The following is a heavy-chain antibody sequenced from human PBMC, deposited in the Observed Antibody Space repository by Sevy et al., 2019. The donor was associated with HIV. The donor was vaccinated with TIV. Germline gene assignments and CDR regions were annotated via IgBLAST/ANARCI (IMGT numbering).Heavy chain of an antibody. CDR1: GFTFSSYS. CDR2: ISGISNYI. J-gene: IGHJ3*02. D-gene: IGHD2-2*01. CDR3: ARTGCSITSCLTADAFDI. V-gene: IGHV3-21*06. Sequence: GGSLRLSCAASGFTFSSYSMNWVRQAPGKGLEWVSSISGISNYIYYADSVKGRFTISRDNAKSSLYLQMNSLRVEETAVYYCARTGCSITSCLTADAFDIWGQGTLVTVSS.